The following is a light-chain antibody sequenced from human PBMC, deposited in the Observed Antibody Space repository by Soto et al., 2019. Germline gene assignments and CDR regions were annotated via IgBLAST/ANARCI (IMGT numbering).Light chain of an antibody. V-gene: IGKV1-39*02. CDR2: DAS. CDR1: QTISTY. J-gene: IGKJ2*01. CDR3: QQYSQWPLYT. Sequence: VNITCPESQTISTYLNWYQQKPGKAPRLLIYDASSLLSGVPSRFSGSGSGTEFTLTISSLQSEDFALYYCQQYSQWPLYTFGQGTKVDIK.